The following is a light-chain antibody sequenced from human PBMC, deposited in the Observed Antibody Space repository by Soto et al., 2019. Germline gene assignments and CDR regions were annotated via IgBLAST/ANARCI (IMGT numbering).Light chain of an antibody. CDR3: TSYAGSDNVCV. CDR2: DVF. CDR1: SSDIGGYNY. J-gene: IGLJ1*01. V-gene: IGLV2-8*01. Sequence: QSALTQPPSASGSPGQSVTISCSGTSSDIGGYNYVSWYQQHPGKAPKLMIYDVFKRPSGVPDRFSGSKSGNTASLTVSGLHAEDDADYDCTSYAGSDNVCVFGTGTQVTVL.